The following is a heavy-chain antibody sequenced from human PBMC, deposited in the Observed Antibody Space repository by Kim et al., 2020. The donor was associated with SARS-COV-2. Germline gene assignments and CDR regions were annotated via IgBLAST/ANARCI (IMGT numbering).Heavy chain of an antibody. CDR3: ARDLGSGGNYFDH. Sequence: GGSLRLSCAASGFTFSSYGMHWVRQAPGKGLEWVAVIWFDGNNKYYADSVKGRFTISRENSKNTLYLEMNSLRAEDTAVYYCARDLGSGGNYFDHWGQGTLVTVSS. V-gene: IGHV3-33*01. J-gene: IGHJ4*02. CDR2: IWFDGNNK. CDR1: GFTFSSYG. D-gene: IGHD3-10*01.